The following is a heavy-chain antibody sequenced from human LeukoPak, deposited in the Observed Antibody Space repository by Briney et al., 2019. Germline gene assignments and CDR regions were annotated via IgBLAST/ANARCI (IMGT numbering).Heavy chain of an antibody. CDR3: AKGTSSSCYSAPNY. CDR1: GFSFSYYW. J-gene: IGHJ4*02. CDR2: IIGDGTRT. D-gene: IGHD2-15*01. Sequence: GGSLRLSCAASGFSFSYYWMHWVRQGSGKGPVWVSRIIGDGTRTDYADSVKGRFTISRDNAKSTLSLQLNSLRAEDTAVYYCAKGTSSSCYSAPNYWGQGTLVTVSS. V-gene: IGHV3-74*01.